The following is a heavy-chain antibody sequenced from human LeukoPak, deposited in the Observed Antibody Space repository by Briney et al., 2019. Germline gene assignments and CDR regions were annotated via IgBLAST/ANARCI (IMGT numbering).Heavy chain of an antibody. D-gene: IGHD6-13*01. CDR1: GFTFRNYW. CDR3: ARIGYSSSGFDY. J-gene: IGHJ4*02. V-gene: IGHV3-7*01. Sequence: PGGSLRLSCTASGFTFRNYWMSWVRQAPGKGLEWVANLKQDGSQTYYVASAEGRFTISRDNAKNSLFLQINSLRVEDTAVYYCARIGYSSSGFDYWGQGTLVTVSS. CDR2: LKQDGSQT.